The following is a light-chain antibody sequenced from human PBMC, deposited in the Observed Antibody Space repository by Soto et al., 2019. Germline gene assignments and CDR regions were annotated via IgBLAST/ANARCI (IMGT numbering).Light chain of an antibody. J-gene: IGLJ1*01. Sequence: QPVLTQPPSVSGAPGQRVTISCTGSSSNIGAGYDVHWYQQLPGTAPKLLIYGNSNRPSGVPDRFSGSKSGTSASLAITGLQAEDEADYYCQSYDSSVEVFGTGTKLTVL. V-gene: IGLV1-40*01. CDR1: SSNIGAGYD. CDR2: GNS. CDR3: QSYDSSVEV.